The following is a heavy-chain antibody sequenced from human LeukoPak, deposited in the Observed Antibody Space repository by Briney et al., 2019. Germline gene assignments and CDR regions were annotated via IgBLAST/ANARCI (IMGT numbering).Heavy chain of an antibody. Sequence: PSETLSLTCTVSGGSISNYYWSWIRQPPGKGLEWIGYIYYSGSTNYNPSLKSRVTISVDTSKNQFSLKLSSVTAADTAVYYCARFFPDTVTGWFDPWGQGTLVTVSS. V-gene: IGHV4-59*01. J-gene: IGHJ5*02. CDR3: ARFFPDTVTGWFDP. CDR2: IYYSGST. D-gene: IGHD4-17*01. CDR1: GGSISNYY.